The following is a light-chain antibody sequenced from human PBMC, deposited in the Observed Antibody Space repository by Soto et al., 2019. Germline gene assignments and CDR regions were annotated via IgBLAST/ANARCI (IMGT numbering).Light chain of an antibody. CDR3: SSYAGSNNFEV. Sequence: QSALTQPPSASGSPGQSVTFSCTGTSSDVGGYNYVSWYQQHPGKAPKLMIYEVSKRPSGVPDRFSGSKSGNTASLTVSGLQAEDEADYYCSSYAGSNNFEVFGGGTKLTVL. V-gene: IGLV2-8*01. CDR2: EVS. CDR1: SSDVGGYNY. J-gene: IGLJ2*01.